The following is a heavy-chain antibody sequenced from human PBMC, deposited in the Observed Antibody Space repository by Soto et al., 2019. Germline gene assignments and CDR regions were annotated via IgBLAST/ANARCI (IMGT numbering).Heavy chain of an antibody. CDR2: IIPIFETT. CDR1: GGSFRNYV. Sequence: QVQLVQSGAEVKKPGSSVKVSCKASGGSFRNYVFSWVRQAPGQGLEWMGGIIPIFETTRYAQKFQGRVTITADESTSKAYMELSNLRSEDTAVYYCVRAQRSLEWLCSFDYWGQGTLVTVSS. D-gene: IGHD3-3*01. V-gene: IGHV1-69*01. J-gene: IGHJ4*02. CDR3: VRAQRSLEWLCSFDY.